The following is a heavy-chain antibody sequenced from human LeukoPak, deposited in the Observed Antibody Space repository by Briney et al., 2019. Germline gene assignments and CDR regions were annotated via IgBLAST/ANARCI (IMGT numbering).Heavy chain of an antibody. D-gene: IGHD5-18*01. V-gene: IGHV4-4*07. J-gene: IGHJ6*03. CDR3: ARVSRGYSYGRAYYYYMDV. CDR2: IYTSGCT. Sequence: PSETLSLTCTVSGGSISIYYWSCIRQPAGKGLEWIGRIYTSGCTNYNPSLKSRVTMSVDTSKNQFSLKLSSVTAADTAVYYCARVSRGYSYGRAYYYYMDVWGKGTTVTVSS. CDR1: GGSISIYY.